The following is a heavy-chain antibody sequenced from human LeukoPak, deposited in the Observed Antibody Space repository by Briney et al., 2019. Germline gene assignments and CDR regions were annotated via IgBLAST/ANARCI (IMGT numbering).Heavy chain of an antibody. V-gene: IGHV3-48*04. J-gene: IGHJ3*02. D-gene: IGHD2-2*01. CDR1: GFTFSSYS. Sequence: GGSLRLSCAASGFTFSSYSMNWVRQAPGKGLEWVSYISSSSSTIYYADSVKGRFTISRDNAKNSLYLQMNSLRAEDTAVYYCARRSVVVVPAAIYAFDIWGQGTMVTVSS. CDR3: ARRSVVVVPAAIYAFDI. CDR2: ISSSSSTI.